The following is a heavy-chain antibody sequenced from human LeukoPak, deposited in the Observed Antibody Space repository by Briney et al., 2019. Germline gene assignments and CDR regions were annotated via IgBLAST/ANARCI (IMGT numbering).Heavy chain of an antibody. J-gene: IGHJ1*01. D-gene: IGHD1-26*01. V-gene: IGHV3-7*01. Sequence: GESLRLSCAVSGFNFMWMSWVRLAPGKGLEWVANINEDGTGKYYVDSVKGRFTLSRDTAENSLYLQMNSLRAGDTAVYYCARDGVTGSYYAYFQHWGQGTLVTVSS. CDR2: INEDGTGK. CDR1: GFNFMW. CDR3: ARDGVTGSYYAYFQH.